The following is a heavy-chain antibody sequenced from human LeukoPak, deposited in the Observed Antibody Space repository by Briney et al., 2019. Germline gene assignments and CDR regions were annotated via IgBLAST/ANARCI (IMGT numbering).Heavy chain of an antibody. D-gene: IGHD6-13*01. Sequence: ASVKVSCKASGYTFTSYGISWVRQAPGQGLEWMGWISAYNGNTNYARKLQGRVTMTTDTSTSTAYMELRSLRSDDTAVYYCARDSPIAAAILSFDYWGQGTLVTVSS. J-gene: IGHJ4*02. CDR2: ISAYNGNT. V-gene: IGHV1-18*01. CDR1: GYTFTSYG. CDR3: ARDSPIAAAILSFDY.